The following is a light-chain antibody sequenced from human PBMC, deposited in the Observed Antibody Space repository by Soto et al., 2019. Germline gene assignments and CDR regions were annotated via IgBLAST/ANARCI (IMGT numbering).Light chain of an antibody. CDR3: QQYYGTPLT. Sequence: DIVMTQSPDSLAVSLGERATINCKSSQSILFNSNNKNYIAWYQQKPGQPPKLLIFWASTRESGVPDRFGGSGSGTDFTLTSSSLQAEDVAVYYCQQYYGTPLTFGGGTKVEIK. CDR2: WAS. J-gene: IGKJ4*01. V-gene: IGKV4-1*01. CDR1: QSILFNSNNKNY.